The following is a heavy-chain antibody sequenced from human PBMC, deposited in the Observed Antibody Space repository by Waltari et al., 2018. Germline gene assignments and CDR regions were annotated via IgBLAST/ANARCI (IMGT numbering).Heavy chain of an antibody. J-gene: IGHJ3*01. CDR2: IPLGTNA. Sequence: EVQLVESGGGLIQPGGSLRLSCVGSGFTVHRSHMGWVRQVPGKGLEWVSNIPLGTNANYAESVRGRFTISRDNSKDTLYLQMNSLRVEDTAVYFCARHVSGPTRAAFDVWGQGTMVTVSP. CDR3: ARHVSGPTRAAFDV. V-gene: IGHV3-53*01. D-gene: IGHD6-19*01. CDR1: GFTVHRSH.